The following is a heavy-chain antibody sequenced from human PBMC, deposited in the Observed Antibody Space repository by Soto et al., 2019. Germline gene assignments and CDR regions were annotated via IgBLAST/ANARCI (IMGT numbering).Heavy chain of an antibody. CDR1: GFLFTDYY. J-gene: IGHJ4*02. Sequence: QVQLVESGGGLVKPGGSLRLSCTASGFLFTDYYMSWIRQPPGKGLEWLAYIDGSSDSTNSADSVKGRFTISKDTAKNSVFLQMNNRRADDTAVYYCARDLRFSSTNYFDFWGRGTLVTVSS. CDR2: IDGSSDST. CDR3: ARDLRFSSTNYFDF. D-gene: IGHD2-8*01. V-gene: IGHV3-11*06.